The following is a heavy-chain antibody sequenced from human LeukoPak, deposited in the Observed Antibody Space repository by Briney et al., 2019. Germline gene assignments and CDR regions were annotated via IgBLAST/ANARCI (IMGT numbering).Heavy chain of an antibody. CDR3: ATGAPRYYYYGMDV. Sequence: ASVKVSCKASGYIFTSYYMHWVRQAPGQGLEWMGIINPSGGSTNNAQKFQGRVTMTEDTSTDTAYMELSSLRSEDTAVYYCATGAPRYYYYGMDVWGQGTTVTVSS. J-gene: IGHJ6*02. V-gene: IGHV1-46*01. CDR2: INPSGGST. CDR1: GYIFTSYY.